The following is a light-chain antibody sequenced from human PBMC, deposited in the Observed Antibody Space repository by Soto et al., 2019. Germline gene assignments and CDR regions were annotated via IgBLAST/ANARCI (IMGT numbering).Light chain of an antibody. V-gene: IGLV3-21*04. J-gene: IGLJ2*01. CDR3: QVWDSGSDHVV. CDR1: NIGSKS. Sequence: SYELTQPPSVSVAPGKTARITCGGNNIGSKSVHWYQQKPGQAPVLVIYYDSDRPSGIPERFSGSNSGNTATLTISRVEAGDKADYYCQVWDSGSDHVVFGGGTKLPVL. CDR2: YDS.